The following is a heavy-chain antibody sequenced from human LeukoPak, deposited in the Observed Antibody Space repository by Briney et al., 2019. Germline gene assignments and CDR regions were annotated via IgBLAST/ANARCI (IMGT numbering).Heavy chain of an antibody. V-gene: IGHV1-24*01. CDR3: ATLYDILTGSDY. Sequence: ASVKVSCKASGYTFTDYYMHWVRQAPGQGFEWMGGFDPEDGETIYAQKFQGRVTMTEDTSTDTAYMELSSLRSEDTAVYYCATLYDILTGSDYWGQGTLVTVSS. D-gene: IGHD3-9*01. CDR1: GYTFTDYY. J-gene: IGHJ4*02. CDR2: FDPEDGET.